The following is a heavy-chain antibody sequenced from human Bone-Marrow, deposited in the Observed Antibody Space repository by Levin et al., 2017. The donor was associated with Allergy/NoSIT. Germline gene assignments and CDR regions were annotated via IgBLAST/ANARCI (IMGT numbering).Heavy chain of an antibody. V-gene: IGHV4-30-4*01. Sequence: SETLSLTCTVSGGSISSGDYYWSWIRQPPGKGLEWIGYIYYSGSTYYNPSLKSRVTISVDTSKNQFSLKLSSVTAADTAVYYCARFPDASGYDDAGWFDPWGQGTLVTVSS. CDR2: IYYSGST. CDR1: GGSISSGDYY. CDR3: ARFPDASGYDDAGWFDP. D-gene: IGHD5-12*01. J-gene: IGHJ5*02.